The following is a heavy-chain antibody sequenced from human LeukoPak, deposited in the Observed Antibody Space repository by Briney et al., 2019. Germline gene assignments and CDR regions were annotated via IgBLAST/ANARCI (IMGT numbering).Heavy chain of an antibody. CDR1: GFIFSSYA. CDR2: ISGSGDNT. CDR3: ATQGEHSYDSNRSGYFQH. Sequence: GGSLRLSCAASGFIFSSYAMTWVRQAPGKGLEWVSVISGSGDNTYYADSAKGRFTISRDNAKNSLYLQMNSLRAEDTAVYYCATQGEHSYDSNRSGYFQHWGQGTLVTVSS. J-gene: IGHJ1*01. V-gene: IGHV3-23*01. D-gene: IGHD3-22*01.